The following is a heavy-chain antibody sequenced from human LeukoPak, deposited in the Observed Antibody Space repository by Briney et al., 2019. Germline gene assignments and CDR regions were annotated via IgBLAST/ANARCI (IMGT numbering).Heavy chain of an antibody. J-gene: IGHJ3*02. CDR2: IYYSGST. V-gene: IGHV4-39*01. CDR1: GGSISSSSYY. D-gene: IGHD2-21*02. Sequence: PPETPSLTCTVSGGSISSSSYYWGWIRLPPGKGLGWIGSIYYSGSTYYNPSLESRVTITVDTCKNQFSLKLSSVTAADTTVYYCARSHIVAVTGFAFDIWGQGTLVTVSS. CDR3: ARSHIVAVTGFAFDI.